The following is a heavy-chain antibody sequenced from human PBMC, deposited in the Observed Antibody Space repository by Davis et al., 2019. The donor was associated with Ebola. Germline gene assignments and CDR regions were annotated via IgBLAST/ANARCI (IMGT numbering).Heavy chain of an antibody. Sequence: SETLSLTCTVSGVSISNNNYYWGWIRQPPGKGLEWIGSIHNSGSTYYGPSLKSRLTISVDTSKNQFSLKLSSVTAADTAVYYCARLQLGGWFDPWGQGTLVTVSS. CDR1: GVSISNNNYY. V-gene: IGHV4-39*07. D-gene: IGHD5-24*01. CDR2: IHNSGST. CDR3: ARLQLGGWFDP. J-gene: IGHJ5*02.